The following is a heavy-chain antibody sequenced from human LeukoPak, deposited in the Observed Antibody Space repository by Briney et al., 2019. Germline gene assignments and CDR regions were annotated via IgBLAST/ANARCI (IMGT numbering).Heavy chain of an antibody. J-gene: IGHJ3*02. Sequence: PSETLSLTCAVSGYSISSGYYWGWIRQPPGKGLEWIGSIYHSGSTYYNPSLKSRVTISVDTSKNQFSLKLSSVTAADTAVYYCARDDGYCTNGVCYTTLPDAFDIWGQGTMVTVSS. D-gene: IGHD2-8*01. CDR2: IYHSGST. V-gene: IGHV4-38-2*02. CDR1: GYSISSGYY. CDR3: ARDDGYCTNGVCYTTLPDAFDI.